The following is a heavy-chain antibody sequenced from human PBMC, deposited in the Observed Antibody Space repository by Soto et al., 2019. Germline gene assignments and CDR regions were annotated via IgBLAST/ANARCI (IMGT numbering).Heavy chain of an antibody. CDR3: ARVGLGAYDY. J-gene: IGHJ4*02. V-gene: IGHV1-69*01. CDR2: IIPTLGTP. CDR1: GGIFSSFA. Sequence: QVQLVQSGAEVKKPGSSVKVSCKASGGIFSSFAFNWMRQAPGQGLEWMGGIIPTLGTPHYAQKFLGRVTITADESTRTVYMEMSSLTVEDTAVYYCARVGLGAYDYWGQGTLVIVSS. D-gene: IGHD6-19*01.